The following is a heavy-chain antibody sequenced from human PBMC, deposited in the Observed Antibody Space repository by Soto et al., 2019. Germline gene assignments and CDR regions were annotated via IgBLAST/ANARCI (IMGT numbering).Heavy chain of an antibody. CDR3: ARAAYYYESSGYYPGDY. CDR2: ISAYNGNT. J-gene: IGHJ4*02. D-gene: IGHD3-22*01. CDR1: GYTFTSYG. V-gene: IGHV1-18*01. Sequence: ASVKVSCKASGYTFTSYGISWVRQAPGQGLEWMGWISAYNGNTNYAQKLQGRVTMTTDTSTSTAYMELRSLRSGDTAVYYCARAAYYYESSGYYPGDYWGQGTLVPVSS.